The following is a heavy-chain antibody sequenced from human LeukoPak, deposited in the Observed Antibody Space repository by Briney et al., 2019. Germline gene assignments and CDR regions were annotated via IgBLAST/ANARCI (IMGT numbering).Heavy chain of an antibody. CDR1: GFTFGNYA. Sequence: GGSLRLSCTASGFTFGNYALSWFRQAPGKGLEWVAFIRSKTYRATTEYAASVKGRFTISRDDSKSIAYLQMNSLKTEDTAVYYCARANYFDSSGYYFDYWGQGTLVTVSS. D-gene: IGHD3-22*01. V-gene: IGHV3-49*03. CDR2: IRSKTYRATT. CDR3: ARANYFDSSGYYFDY. J-gene: IGHJ4*02.